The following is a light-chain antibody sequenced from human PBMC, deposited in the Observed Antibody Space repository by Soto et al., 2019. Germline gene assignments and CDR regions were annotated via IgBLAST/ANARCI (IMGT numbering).Light chain of an antibody. CDR1: QSISSW. J-gene: IGKJ5*01. CDR2: DAS. V-gene: IGKV1-5*01. CDR3: QQYNTYST. Sequence: DIQITQSPSTLSASVGDRVTITCRASQSISSWLAWYQQKPGKAPKLLIYDASSLESGVPSRFSGSGSGTEFTLTINSLQPDDFASYYCQQYNTYSTFGQGTRLEIK.